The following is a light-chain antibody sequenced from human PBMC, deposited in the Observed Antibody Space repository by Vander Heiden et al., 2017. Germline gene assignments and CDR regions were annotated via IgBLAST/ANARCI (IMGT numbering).Light chain of an antibody. CDR3: QQYYSTPLT. CDR2: WAS. Sequence: DIVMTHSPDSLALSLGERATNNCKSSQSVLYSSNNKNYLAWYQQKPGQPPKLLIYWASTRESGVPDRFSGSGSGTDFTLTISSLQAEDVAVYYCQQYYSTPLTFGQGTKLEIK. J-gene: IGKJ2*01. V-gene: IGKV4-1*01. CDR1: QSVLYSSNNKNY.